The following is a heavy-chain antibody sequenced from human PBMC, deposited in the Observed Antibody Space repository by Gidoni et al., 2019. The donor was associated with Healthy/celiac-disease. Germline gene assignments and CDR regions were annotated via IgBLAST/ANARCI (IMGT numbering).Heavy chain of an antibody. CDR3: ARSLMTTVTTSYYYYGMDV. Sequence: QVQLQESGPGLVKPSQTLSLTCTVSGGSISSGGYYWSWIRQHPGKGLEWIGYIYYSGSTYYNPSLKSRVTRSVDTSKNQFSLKLSSVTAADTAVYYCARSLMTTVTTSYYYYGMDVWGQGTTVTVSS. J-gene: IGHJ6*02. CDR1: GGSISSGGYY. CDR2: IYYSGST. D-gene: IGHD4-17*01. V-gene: IGHV4-31*03.